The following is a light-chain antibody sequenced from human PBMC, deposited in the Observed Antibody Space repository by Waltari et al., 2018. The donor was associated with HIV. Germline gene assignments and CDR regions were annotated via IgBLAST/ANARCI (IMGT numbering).Light chain of an antibody. CDR3: QQYGSSPIT. Sequence: EIVLTQSPGTLSLSPGERVTLSCRASQSVSSGYLAWYQHKPGQAPRHLIYRASSRATGIPDRFSGSGSGTDFTLTISRLEPEDFAAYYCQQYGSSPITFGQGTRLEIK. J-gene: IGKJ5*01. V-gene: IGKV3-20*01. CDR1: QSVSSGY. CDR2: RAS.